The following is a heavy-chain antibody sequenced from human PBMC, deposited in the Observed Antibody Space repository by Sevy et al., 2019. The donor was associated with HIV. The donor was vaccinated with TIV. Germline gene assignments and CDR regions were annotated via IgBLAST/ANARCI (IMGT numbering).Heavy chain of an antibody. CDR1: GFAFYDYS. CDR3: AREGCTRPHDY. Sequence: GGSLRLSCAASGFAFYDYSMCWIRQAPGTGLEWVATLSFGCGKINYADSVKGRFTISRDNSKNSFYLQMDNLRVEDTALYYCAREGCTRPHDYWGQRTRVTVSS. J-gene: IGHJ4*02. V-gene: IGHV3-23*01. D-gene: IGHD2-8*01. CDR2: LSFGCGKI.